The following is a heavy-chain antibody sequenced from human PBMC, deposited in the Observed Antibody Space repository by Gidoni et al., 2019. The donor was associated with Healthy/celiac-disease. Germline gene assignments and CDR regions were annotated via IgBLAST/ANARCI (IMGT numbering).Heavy chain of an antibody. CDR2: IYPGDSDT. CDR3: ARRYYGSEGDDAFDI. D-gene: IGHD4-17*01. V-gene: IGHV5-51*01. CDR1: GYSFTSYW. J-gene: IGHJ3*02. Sequence: EVQLLQSGAEVKKPGESLKISCKGSGYSFTSYWIGWVRQMPGKGLEWMGIIYPGDSDTRYSPSFQGKVTISADKSISTAYLQWSSLKASDTAMYYCARRYYGSEGDDAFDIWGQGTMVTVSS.